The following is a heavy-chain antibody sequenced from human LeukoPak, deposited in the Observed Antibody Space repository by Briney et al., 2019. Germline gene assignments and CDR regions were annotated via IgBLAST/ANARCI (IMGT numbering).Heavy chain of an antibody. CDR1: GGSISSHY. V-gene: IGHV4-59*11. D-gene: IGHD3-10*01. J-gene: IGHJ4*02. CDR3: ARVTGRYGSETYSYYFDY. CDR2: IYYSGST. Sequence: SETLSLTCSVSGGSISSHYWSWIRQPPGKGLEWIGYIYYSGSTNYNPSLKSRVTISADTSKNQFSLKVNSVTAADTAVYYCARVTGRYGSETYSYYFDYWGQGTLVTVSS.